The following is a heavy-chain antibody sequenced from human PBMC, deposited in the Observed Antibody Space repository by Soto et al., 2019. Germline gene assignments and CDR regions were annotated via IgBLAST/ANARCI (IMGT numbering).Heavy chain of an antibody. CDR3: ARAAWTSWFNTGTMFTAAAEGFDP. CDR2: ISYDGSNK. D-gene: IGHD6-13*01. J-gene: IGHJ5*02. Sequence: PGGPLRLSCACSGFPFSIYAMHFVRPAAVKVLKLGAVISYDGSNKYYADSEKGRFTISRDNSKNTLYLQMNSLRAEDTAVYYCARAAWTSWFNTGTMFTAAAEGFDPWGQGTLVTVSS. CDR1: GFPFSIYA. V-gene: IGHV3-30-3*01.